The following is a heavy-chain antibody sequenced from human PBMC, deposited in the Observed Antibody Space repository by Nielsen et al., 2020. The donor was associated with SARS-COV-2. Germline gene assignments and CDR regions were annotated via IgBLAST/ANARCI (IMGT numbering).Heavy chain of an antibody. CDR3: ARLSSVVGGMDV. J-gene: IGHJ6*02. CDR2: IDWDDEK. D-gene: IGHD3-22*01. Sequence: SGPTLVKPTQTLTLTCSFSGFSLSTSGMCVSWIRPPPGKALEWLALIDWDDEKYYSTSLETRLTISRDTSKNQVVLTMTNMDPVDTGTYYCARLSSVVGGMDVWGQGSTVTVSS. V-gene: IGHV2-70*13. CDR1: GFSLSTSGMC.